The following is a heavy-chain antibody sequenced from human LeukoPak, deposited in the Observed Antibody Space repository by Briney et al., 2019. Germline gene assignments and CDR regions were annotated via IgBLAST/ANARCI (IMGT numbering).Heavy chain of an antibody. Sequence: ASLKLSCRTSGFDFSTYGITWVRQAPGQGLEYMGWIRPSNGNRNYAQKFQDRVTLTTDSSTSSVYMELRSLRSDDTAFYYCARAFSASKSCDYWGQGTLVTVSS. CDR2: IRPSNGNR. CDR3: ARAFSASKSCDY. D-gene: IGHD6-19*01. J-gene: IGHJ4*02. CDR1: GFDFSTYG. V-gene: IGHV1-18*01.